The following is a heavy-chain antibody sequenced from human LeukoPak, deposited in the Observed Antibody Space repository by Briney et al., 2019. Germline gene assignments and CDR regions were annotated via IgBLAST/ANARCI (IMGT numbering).Heavy chain of an antibody. Sequence: ASVKVSCKASGYTFTGYYMHWVRQAPGQGLEWMGWINPNSGGTNYAQKLQGWVTMTRDTSISTAYMELSRLRSDDTAVYYCARADGSGSFYGMDVWDQGTTVTVS. CDR2: INPNSGGT. V-gene: IGHV1-2*04. CDR3: ARADGSGSFYGMDV. CDR1: GYTFTGYY. D-gene: IGHD3-10*01. J-gene: IGHJ6*02.